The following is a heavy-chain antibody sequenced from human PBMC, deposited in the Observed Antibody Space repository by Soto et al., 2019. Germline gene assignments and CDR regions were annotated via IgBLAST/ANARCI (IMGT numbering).Heavy chain of an antibody. CDR3: ARPGSGNSWDYFDY. D-gene: IGHD4-4*01. CDR1: GYTFTSYD. Sequence: GASVKVSCKASGYTFTSYDINWLRQATGQGLEWMGWMNPHNGNTGYAQKFQGQVTISADKSISTAYLQWSSLKASDTAMYYCARPGSGNSWDYFDYWGQGTLVTVSS. V-gene: IGHV1-8*01. CDR2: MNPHNGNT. J-gene: IGHJ4*02.